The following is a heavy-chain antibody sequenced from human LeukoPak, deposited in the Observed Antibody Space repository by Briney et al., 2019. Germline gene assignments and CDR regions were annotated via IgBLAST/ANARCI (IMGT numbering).Heavy chain of an antibody. V-gene: IGHV1-69*04. CDR3: ARSSSWSYFDY. CDR1: GGTFSSYA. J-gene: IGHJ4*02. D-gene: IGHD6-13*01. Sequence: ASVKVSCKASGGTFSSYAISWVRQAPGQGLEWMGRIIPILGIANYAQKFQGRVTITADKSTSTAYMELSSLRSEDTAVCYCARSSSWSYFDYWGQGTLVTVSS. CDR2: IIPILGIA.